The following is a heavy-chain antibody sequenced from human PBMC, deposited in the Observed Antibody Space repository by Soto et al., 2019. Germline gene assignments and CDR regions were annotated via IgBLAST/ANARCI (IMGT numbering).Heavy chain of an antibody. CDR2: ISAYNGNT. CDR3: ARDREGYGSGI. D-gene: IGHD3-10*01. Sequence: QVQLVQSGAEVKKPGASVKVSCKASGYTFASYGISWVRQAPGQGLEWMGWISAYNGNTNYAQKLQGRVTMTTDTPTRPAYLELRSLRSDDMAVYYCARDREGYGSGIWGQGTLVTVSS. J-gene: IGHJ4*02. V-gene: IGHV1-18*03. CDR1: GYTFASYG.